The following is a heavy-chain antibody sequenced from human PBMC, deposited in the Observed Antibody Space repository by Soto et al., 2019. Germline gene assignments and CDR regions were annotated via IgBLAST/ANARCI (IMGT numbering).Heavy chain of an antibody. CDR2: TYYRSKWYN. CDR3: ARVGEYGYDYLQGYSSSWLFNWFDP. Sequence: SQTLSLTCAISGDSVSSNSAAWNWIRQSPSRGLEWLGRTYYRSKWYNDYAVSVKSRITINPDTSKNQFSLQLNSVTPEDTAVYYCARVGEYGYDYLQGYSSSWLFNWFDPWGQGTLVTVSS. D-gene: IGHD6-13*01. V-gene: IGHV6-1*01. J-gene: IGHJ5*02. CDR1: GDSVSSNSAA.